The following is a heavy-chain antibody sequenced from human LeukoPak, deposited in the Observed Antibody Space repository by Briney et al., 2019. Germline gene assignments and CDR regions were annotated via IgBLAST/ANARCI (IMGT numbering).Heavy chain of an antibody. CDR3: ARDDRYNWNDGAEKISFHDAFDI. Sequence: PGASVKVSCKASGYTFTSYGISWVRQAPGQGLEWMGIINPSGGSTSYAQKFQGRVTMTRDTSTSTVYMELSSLRSEDTAVYYCARDDRYNWNDGAEKISFHDAFDIWGQGTMVTVSS. J-gene: IGHJ3*02. CDR2: INPSGGST. CDR1: GYTFTSYG. V-gene: IGHV1-46*01. D-gene: IGHD1-20*01.